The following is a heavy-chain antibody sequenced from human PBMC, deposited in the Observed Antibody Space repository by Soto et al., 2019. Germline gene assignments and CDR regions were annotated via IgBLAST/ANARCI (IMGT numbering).Heavy chain of an antibody. D-gene: IGHD6-13*01. J-gene: IGHJ4*02. CDR3: ARDRGSSWSFFDY. CDR2: IYHSGST. CDR1: VYSIISGYY. V-gene: IGHV4-38-2*02. Sequence: SETLSLTCAFSVYSIISGYYWGWIRQPPGKGLEWIGSIYHSGSTYYNPSLKSRVTISVDTSKNQFSLKLSSVTAADTAMYYCARDRGSSWSFFDYCGQGTLVTVSS.